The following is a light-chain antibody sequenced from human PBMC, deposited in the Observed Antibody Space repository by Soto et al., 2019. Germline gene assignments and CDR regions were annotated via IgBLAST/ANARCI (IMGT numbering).Light chain of an antibody. CDR1: SSDVGGYNS. CDR2: EVS. Sequence: QSALTQPPSASGSPGQSVTISCTGTSSDVGGYNSVSWYQHHPGKAPKLMIYEVSKRPSGVPDRFSGSKSANTASLTVAGLLAEDEADYYCSSSAGSNNYVFVTGTKLTVL. J-gene: IGLJ1*01. V-gene: IGLV2-8*01. CDR3: SSSAGSNNYV.